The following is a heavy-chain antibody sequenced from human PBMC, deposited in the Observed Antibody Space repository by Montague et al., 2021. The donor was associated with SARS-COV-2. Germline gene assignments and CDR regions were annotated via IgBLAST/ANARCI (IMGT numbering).Heavy chain of an antibody. V-gene: IGHV3-74*01. D-gene: IGHD5-24*01. CDR1: GFTFSSYW. CDR3: VRPPRGGYNYPFDY. CDR2: INSDGSIT. J-gene: IGHJ4*02. Sequence: SLRLSCAASGFTFSSYWMHWVRQAPVKGLVWVSCINSDGSITTYXDSVKGRFTISRDNAKNTVYMQMNSLRAEDTAVYYCVRPPRGGYNYPFDYWGLGTLVTVSS.